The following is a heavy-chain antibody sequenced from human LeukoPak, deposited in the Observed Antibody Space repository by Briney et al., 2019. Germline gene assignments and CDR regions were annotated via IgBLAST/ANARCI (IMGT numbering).Heavy chain of an antibody. D-gene: IGHD2-2*01. V-gene: IGHV1-2*02. CDR2: INPNSGGT. CDR3: ARATAGLSYAVDV. J-gene: IGHJ6*04. CDR1: GYTFTGYY. Sequence: ASVKVSCKASGYTFTGYYMHWVRQAPGQGLEWMGWINPNSGGTNYAQKFQGRVTMTRDKSISTAYMELSRLRSDDTAVYYCARATAGLSYAVDVWGKGTTVTVSS.